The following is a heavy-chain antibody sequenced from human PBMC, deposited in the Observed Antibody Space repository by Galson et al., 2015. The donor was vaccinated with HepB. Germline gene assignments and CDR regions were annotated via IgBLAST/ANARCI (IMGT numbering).Heavy chain of an antibody. D-gene: IGHD4-23*01. V-gene: IGHV3-48*01. CDR2: ISRSSDII. CDR1: GFTFNSDS. Sequence: SLRLSCAASGFTFNSDSMNWVRQAPGKGLEWVSYISRSSDIIYYADSVKGRFTISRDNAKNSLYLQMNSLRAEDTAVYYCARDFYGGNSGGYWGQGTLVTVSS. J-gene: IGHJ4*02. CDR3: ARDFYGGNSGGY.